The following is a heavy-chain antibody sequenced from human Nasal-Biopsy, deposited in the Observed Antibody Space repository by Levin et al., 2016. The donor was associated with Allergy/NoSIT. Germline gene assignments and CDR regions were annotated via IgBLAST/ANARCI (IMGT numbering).Heavy chain of an antibody. Sequence: ASVKVSCKASGYTFTSFYLHWVRQAPGQGLEWVGIINPGGSSASTSYAQKFQGRLIMTRETSTNTVYMELSSLRSEDTAVYYCARAGAAAPGTPHFDLWGRGTLVTVSS. J-gene: IGHJ2*01. CDR1: GYTFTSFY. CDR2: INPGGSSAST. V-gene: IGHV1-46*01. CDR3: ARAGAAAPGTPHFDL. D-gene: IGHD6-13*01.